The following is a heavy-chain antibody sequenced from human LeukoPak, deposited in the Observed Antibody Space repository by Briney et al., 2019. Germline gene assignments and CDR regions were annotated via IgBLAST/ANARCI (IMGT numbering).Heavy chain of an antibody. D-gene: IGHD5-18*01. Sequence: SETLSLTCAVYGGSLSNYYWSWIRQPPGKGLEWIGEINHRGSTNYNPSLKSRVTFSVDTSKNQISLRLSSVTAADTALYYCARVYSYGFSSIDYWGQGTLVTVSS. CDR2: INHRGST. CDR3: ARVYSYGFSSIDY. V-gene: IGHV4-34*01. CDR1: GGSLSNYY. J-gene: IGHJ4*02.